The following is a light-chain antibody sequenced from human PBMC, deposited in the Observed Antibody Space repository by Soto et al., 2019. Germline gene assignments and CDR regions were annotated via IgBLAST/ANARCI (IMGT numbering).Light chain of an antibody. CDR1: QSLLHSNGYNY. V-gene: IGKV2D-29*02. CDR3: MQSTQLPPT. CDR2: EVS. Sequence: DVVMTQSPLSLPVTPGEPASISCMSSQSLLHSNGYNYLDWYLQKPGQSPQLLIYEVSTRVSGVPDRFSGSGSGTDFTLEISRVETDDVGIYYCMQSTQLPPTFGQGTRLEI. J-gene: IGKJ5*01.